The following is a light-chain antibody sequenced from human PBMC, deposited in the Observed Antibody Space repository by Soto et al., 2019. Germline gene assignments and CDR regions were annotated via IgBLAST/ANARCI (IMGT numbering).Light chain of an antibody. Sequence: QAVVTQEPSLSVSPGGTVTLTCDSSSGPVTSGHWPYWLQQKPGQAPRTLIYDTSKKHSWTPARFSGSLLGGKAALTLSGAQPDDEADYYCFLSYNSARPVVFGGGTKVTVL. CDR2: DTS. V-gene: IGLV7-46*01. J-gene: IGLJ2*01. CDR1: SGPVTSGHW. CDR3: FLSYNSARPVV.